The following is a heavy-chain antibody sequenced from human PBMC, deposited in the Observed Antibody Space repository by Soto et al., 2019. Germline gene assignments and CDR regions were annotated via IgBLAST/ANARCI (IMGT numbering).Heavy chain of an antibody. CDR2: IGTTGAT. D-gene: IGHD2-21*02. J-gene: IGHJ2*01. CDR1: GSTFRTYD. V-gene: IGHV3-13*01. Sequence: EVQLVESGGGLVQPGGSLRLSCAVSGSTFRTYDMHWVRQPTGKGLEWVSAIGTTGATYYLDSVKGRYTISRDNAKNSLYLQMNSLTPGDTAVYYCAREVADTVSGDWSLDLWGRGTLVTVSS. CDR3: AREVADTVSGDWSLDL.